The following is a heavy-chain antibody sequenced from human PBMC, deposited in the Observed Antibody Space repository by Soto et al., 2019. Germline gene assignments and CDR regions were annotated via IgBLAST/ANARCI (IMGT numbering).Heavy chain of an antibody. Sequence: KPSETLSLTCNVSGGSITGAYYWNWIRQHPGKGLQWIGSIHYRGSTYYNPSLKSRITISLDRSNNQFSLNLSSVTAADTAVYYCERVRDSFGLDVWGQGPTVTVSS. CDR2: IHYRGST. J-gene: IGHJ6*02. CDR3: ERVRDSFGLDV. CDR1: GGSITGAYY. V-gene: IGHV4-31*03. D-gene: IGHD2-15*01.